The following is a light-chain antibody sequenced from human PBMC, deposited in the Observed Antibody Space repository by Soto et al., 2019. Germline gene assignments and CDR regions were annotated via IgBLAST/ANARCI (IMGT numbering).Light chain of an antibody. CDR3: IQGIRWPWT. V-gene: IGKV2-30*02. Sequence: DVVMTQSPLSLPVTLGQPASISCRSSQSLVHSDGNTYLNWFQQRPGQSPRRLIYKVSNRDSGVPDRFSGSGSGTDFTLKISRVEAEDVGVYYCIQGIRWPWTFGQGTKVEIK. CDR1: QSLVHSDGNTY. CDR2: KVS. J-gene: IGKJ1*01.